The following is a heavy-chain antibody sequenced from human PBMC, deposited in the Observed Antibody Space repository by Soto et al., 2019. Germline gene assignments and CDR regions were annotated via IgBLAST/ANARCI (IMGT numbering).Heavy chain of an antibody. V-gene: IGHV1-8*01. CDR1: GYTFTSYD. CDR2: MNPNSGNT. D-gene: IGHD2-8*01. J-gene: IGHJ6*03. Sequence: GASVKVSCKASGYTFTSYDINWVRQATGQGLEWMGWMNPNSGNTGYAQKFQGRVTMTRNTSISTAYMELSSLRSEDTAVYYCARVRGYCTNCVCYTVYYYFMVVWGKGTTVTGSS. CDR3: ARVRGYCTNCVCYTVYYYFMVV.